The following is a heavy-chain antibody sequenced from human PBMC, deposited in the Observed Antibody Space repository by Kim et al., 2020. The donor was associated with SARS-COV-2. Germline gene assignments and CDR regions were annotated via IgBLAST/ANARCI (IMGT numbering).Heavy chain of an antibody. CDR1: GFTFSYYA. CDR3: VRGTGD. V-gene: IGHV3-64*03. CDR2: ISSDGGTT. D-gene: IGHD3-16*01. Sequence: GGSLRLPCSVSGFTFSYYAMHWVRQAPGKGLEYVSAISSDGGTTYYADSLKDRFTISRDNSKNTMYLQMSSLRLEDTAVYYCVRGTGDWGQGTLVTVSS. J-gene: IGHJ4*02.